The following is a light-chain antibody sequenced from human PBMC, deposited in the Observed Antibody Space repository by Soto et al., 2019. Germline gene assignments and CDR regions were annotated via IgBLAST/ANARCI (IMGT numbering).Light chain of an antibody. Sequence: EILLTQSPAALLLSPGERATLSCRASQSVGNSLAWYQQKPGQAPRLLIYDVYSKPLGIPARFTGSGSGTDFTLTISGLQPEDFAVYYCQQRADWPLSFGGGTKVEVK. V-gene: IGKV3-11*01. CDR3: QQRADWPLS. CDR2: DVY. J-gene: IGKJ4*01. CDR1: QSVGNS.